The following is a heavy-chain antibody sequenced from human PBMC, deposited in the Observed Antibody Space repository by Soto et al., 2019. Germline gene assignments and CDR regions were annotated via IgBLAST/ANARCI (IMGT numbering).Heavy chain of an antibody. CDR3: AKGTATSRGAFEF. Sequence: PGGSLRLSCAVSGFICSSYYMSWVRQAPGKGLEWVSTILVGGSTHYEDSVKGRFTISRDTSKNTVYLQMNSLTAGDTAFYYCAKGTATSRGAFEFYGQGTMVTVSS. CDR1: GFICSSYY. J-gene: IGHJ3*01. D-gene: IGHD1-7*01. V-gene: IGHV3-23*01. CDR2: ILVGGST.